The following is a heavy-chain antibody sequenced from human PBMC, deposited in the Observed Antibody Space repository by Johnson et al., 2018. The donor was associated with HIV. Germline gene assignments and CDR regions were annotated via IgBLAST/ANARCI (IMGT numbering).Heavy chain of an antibody. CDR1: GFTFSDYY. CDR3: ARGDYDYGDYVDAFDI. D-gene: IGHD4-17*01. V-gene: IGHV3-11*04. Sequence: QVQLVESGGGLVKPGGSLRLSCAASGFTFSDYYMSWIRQAPGKGLEWVSYISSSGSTIYYADSVKGRFNISRDNAENSLYLQMNSLRGEDTAVYYCARGDYDYGDYVDAFDIWGQGTMVTVSS. CDR2: ISSSGSTI. J-gene: IGHJ3*02.